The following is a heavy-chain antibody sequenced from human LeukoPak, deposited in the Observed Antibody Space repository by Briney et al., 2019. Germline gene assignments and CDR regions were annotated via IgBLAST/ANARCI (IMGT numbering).Heavy chain of an antibody. Sequence: QTGGSLRLSCAASGFTFSDYYMSWIRQAPGKGLEWVANIKQDGSEKYYVDSVKGRFTISRDNAKNSLYLQMNSLRADDTAVYYCARSGRGGAFDIWGQGTMVTVSS. CDR1: GFTFSDYY. D-gene: IGHD1-26*01. CDR3: ARSGRGGAFDI. V-gene: IGHV3-7*01. CDR2: IKQDGSEK. J-gene: IGHJ3*02.